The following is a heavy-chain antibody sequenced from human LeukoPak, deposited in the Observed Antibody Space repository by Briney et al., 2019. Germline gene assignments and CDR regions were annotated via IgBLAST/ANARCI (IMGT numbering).Heavy chain of an antibody. CDR1: GFTVSSNY. CDR2: IYSGGST. V-gene: IGHV3-53*01. D-gene: IGHD6-19*01. J-gene: IGHJ4*02. CDR3: ASIKVAVAGSGA. Sequence: GGSLRLSCAASGFTVSSNYMSWVRQAPGKGLEWVSVIYSGGSTYYADSVKGRLTISRDNSKNTLYLQMNSLRAEDTAVYYCASIKVAVAGSGAWGQGTLVTVSS.